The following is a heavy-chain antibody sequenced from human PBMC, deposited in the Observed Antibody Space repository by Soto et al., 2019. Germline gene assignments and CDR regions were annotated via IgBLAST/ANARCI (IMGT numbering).Heavy chain of an antibody. J-gene: IGHJ4*02. CDR1: SASITQSY. CDR2: VSSTGST. Sequence: SETLSLTCTVSSASITQSYCNLTRQSPGKGLEWIVSVSSTGSTVYNPSLTSRVTVSLDTSKNQFSLTLNSVTAADTAVYHCARGGGSPYHIHEFDFWGQGTLVTVS. V-gene: IGHV4-59*01. CDR3: ARGGGSPYHIHEFDF. D-gene: IGHD2-21*01.